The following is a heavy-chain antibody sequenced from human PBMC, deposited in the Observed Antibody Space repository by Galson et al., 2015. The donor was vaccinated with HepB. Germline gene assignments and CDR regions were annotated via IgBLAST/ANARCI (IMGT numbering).Heavy chain of an antibody. D-gene: IGHD2-2*01. CDR3: AKGDTVVPDGYFDS. CDR2: ISGSGGST. V-gene: IGHV3-23*01. Sequence: SLRLSCAAPGFTFGNYAMTWVRQAPGKGLEWVSAISGSGGSTYYAVSVKGRFTISRDNSKNTLYLQMSSLRAEDTAVYYCAKGDTVVPDGYFDSWGQGTLVTVSS. J-gene: IGHJ4*02. CDR1: GFTFGNYA.